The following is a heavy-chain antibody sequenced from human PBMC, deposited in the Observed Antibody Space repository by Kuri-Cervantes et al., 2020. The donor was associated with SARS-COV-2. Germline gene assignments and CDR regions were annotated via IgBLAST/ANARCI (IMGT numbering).Heavy chain of an antibody. CDR2: IRYDGSNK. J-gene: IGHJ1*01. D-gene: IGHD3-22*01. V-gene: IGHV3-30*02. CDR1: GFTFSSYG. CDR3: AKDFGTYYDSSGYLKY. Sequence: GGSLRLSCAASGFTFSSYGMHWVRQAPGKGLEWVAFIRYDGSNKYYADPVKGRFTISRDNSKNTLYLQMNSLRAEDTAVYYCAKDFGTYYDSSGYLKYWGQGTLVTVSS.